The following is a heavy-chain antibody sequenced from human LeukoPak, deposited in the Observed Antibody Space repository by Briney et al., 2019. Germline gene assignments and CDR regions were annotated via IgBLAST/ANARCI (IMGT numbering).Heavy chain of an antibody. D-gene: IGHD5-12*01. V-gene: IGHV3-30*02. J-gene: IGHJ4*02. CDR2: IRFDGSNE. CDR3: ARDKSAWLDY. CDR1: GFSFSIYG. Sequence: GGSLRLSCAASGFSFSIYGLHWVRQAPGKGLEWVAFIRFDGSNEYYADSVKGRFTISRDNSKNTLYLQMNSLRAEDTAVYYCARDKSAWLDYWGQGTLVTVSS.